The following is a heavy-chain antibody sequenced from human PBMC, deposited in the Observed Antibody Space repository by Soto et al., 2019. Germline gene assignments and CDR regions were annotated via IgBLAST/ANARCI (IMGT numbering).Heavy chain of an antibody. CDR2: IYYSGST. CDR3: ARVSSNWDDSSGFEMDV. Sequence: SETLSLTCTVSGGSISSYYWSWIRQPPGKGLEWIGYIYYSGSTNYNPSLKSRVTISVDTSKNQFSLKLSSVTAADTAVYYCARVSSNWDDSSGFEMDVWGQGTTVTVSS. J-gene: IGHJ6*02. CDR1: GGSISSYY. V-gene: IGHV4-59*01. D-gene: IGHD3-22*01.